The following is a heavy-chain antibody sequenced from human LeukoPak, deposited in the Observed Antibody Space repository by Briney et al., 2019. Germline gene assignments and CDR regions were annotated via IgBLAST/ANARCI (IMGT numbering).Heavy chain of an antibody. CDR2: INPSGGST. V-gene: IGHV1-46*01. Sequence: ASVKVSCKASGYTFTSYYMHWVRQAPGQGLEWMGIINPSGGSTSYAQKFQGRVTMTRDTSTSTVYMELSSLRSEDTAVYYCARDPYYYDSSGYLRPLYYFDYWGQGTLVTVSS. CDR3: ARDPYYYDSSGYLRPLYYFDY. D-gene: IGHD3-22*01. J-gene: IGHJ4*02. CDR1: GYTFTSYY.